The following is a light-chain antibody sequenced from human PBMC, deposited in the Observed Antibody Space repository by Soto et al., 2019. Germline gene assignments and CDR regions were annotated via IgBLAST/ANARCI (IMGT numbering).Light chain of an antibody. J-gene: IGLJ3*02. CDR1: SSNIGINT. CDR3: AAWDDSLNGWV. CDR2: SSD. Sequence: QSVLTQPPSASGTPGQRVTISCSGSSSNIGINTVNWYQQLPGTAPKLLIHSSDQRPSGVPDRFSGSKSGTSASLAISGLQYEDETDYYCAAWDDSLNGWVFGGGTKLTVL. V-gene: IGLV1-44*01.